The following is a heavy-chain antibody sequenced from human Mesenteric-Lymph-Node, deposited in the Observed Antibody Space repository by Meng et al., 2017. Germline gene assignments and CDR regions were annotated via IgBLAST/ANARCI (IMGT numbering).Heavy chain of an antibody. CDR1: GFTFSTYS. CDR3: AKTRLTITVTGTVDY. CDR2: ISSSSSYI. J-gene: IGHJ4*02. V-gene: IGHV3-21*04. D-gene: IGHD6-19*01. Sequence: GESLKISCAASGFTFSTYSMNWVRQAPGKGLEWVSSISSSSSYIYYADSVKGRFTISRDNSKNTLYLQMNSLRAEDTAVYYCAKTRLTITVTGTVDYWGQGTLVTVSS.